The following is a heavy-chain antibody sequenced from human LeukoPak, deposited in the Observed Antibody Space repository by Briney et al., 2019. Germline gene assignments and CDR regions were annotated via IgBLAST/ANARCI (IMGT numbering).Heavy chain of an antibody. D-gene: IGHD6-25*01. CDR1: GFTFSSYA. CDR3: AKDGMAGRAATDAFDI. V-gene: IGHV3-23*01. J-gene: IGHJ3*02. CDR2: ISGSGGST. Sequence: GGSLRLSCAASGFTFSSYAMSWVRPAPGKGLEWVSAISGSGGSTYYADSVKGRFTISRDNSKNTLYLQMNSLRAEDTAVYYCAKDGMAGRAATDAFDIWGQGTMVTVSS.